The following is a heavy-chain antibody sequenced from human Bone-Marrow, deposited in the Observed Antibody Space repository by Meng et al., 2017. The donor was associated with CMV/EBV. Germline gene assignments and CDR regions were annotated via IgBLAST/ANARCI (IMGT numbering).Heavy chain of an antibody. CDR2: ISSSSSTI. J-gene: IGHJ6*02. CDR3: ASHYYYYYGMDV. V-gene: IGHV3-48*04. Sequence: GESLKISCAASGFTFSSYSMNWVRQAPGKGLEWVSYISSSSSTIYYADSVKGRFTISRDNAKNSLYLQMNSLRAEDTAVYYCASHYYYYYGMDVWGQGTTVTSP. CDR1: GFTFSSYS.